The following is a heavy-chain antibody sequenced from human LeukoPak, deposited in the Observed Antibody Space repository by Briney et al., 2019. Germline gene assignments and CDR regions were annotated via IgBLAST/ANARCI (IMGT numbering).Heavy chain of an antibody. V-gene: IGHV3-48*04. D-gene: IGHD6-19*01. CDR1: GFTFSSYS. CDR2: ISSSSSTI. CDR3: ARVRYSSGWGPYYYGMDV. J-gene: IGHJ6*02. Sequence: GGSLRLSCAASGFTFSSYSMNWVRQAPGKGLEWVSYISSSSSTIYYADSVKGRFTISRDNAKNSLYLQMNSLRAEDTAVYYCARVRYSSGWGPYYYGMDVWGQGTTVTVSS.